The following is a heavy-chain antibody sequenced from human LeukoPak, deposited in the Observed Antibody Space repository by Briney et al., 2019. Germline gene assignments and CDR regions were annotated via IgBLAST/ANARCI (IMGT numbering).Heavy chain of an antibody. D-gene: IGHD2-8*01. CDR1: GFTFSIYA. CDR3: AKVMGERFGNGAFDI. V-gene: IGHV3-23*01. CDR2: ISANGGET. Sequence: GGSLRLSCAASGFTFSIYAMNWVRQAPGKGLEWVSSISANGGETHYADSVKGRFTISRDNSKNTLSLQVNSLRAEDTAVYYCAKVMGERFGNGAFDIWGQGTMVTVSS. J-gene: IGHJ3*02.